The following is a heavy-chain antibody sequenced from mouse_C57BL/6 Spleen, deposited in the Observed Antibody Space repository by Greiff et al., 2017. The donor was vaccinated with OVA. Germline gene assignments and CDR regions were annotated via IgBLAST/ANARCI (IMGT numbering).Heavy chain of an antibody. Sequence: VQLQQPGAELVMPGASVKLSCKASGYTFTSYWMHWVKQRPGQGLEWIGEIDPSDSYTNYNQKFKGKSTFTVDKSSSTAYMQLSSLTSEDSAVYYCAREEAYWGQGTLVTVSA. V-gene: IGHV1-69*01. CDR2: IDPSDSYT. CDR3: AREEAY. CDR1: GYTFTSYW. J-gene: IGHJ3*01.